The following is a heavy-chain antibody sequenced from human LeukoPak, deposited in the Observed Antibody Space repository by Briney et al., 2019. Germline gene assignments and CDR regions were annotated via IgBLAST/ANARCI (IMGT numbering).Heavy chain of an antibody. J-gene: IGHJ6*03. Sequence: GGSLRLSCAASGFTFSSYWMHWVRQAPGKGLVWVSRINSDGSSTSYADSVKGRFTISRDNAKNSLYLQMNSLRAEDTAVYYCARDTYYDFWSGYWYYYYYMDVWGKGTTVTVSS. CDR3: ARDTYYDFWSGYWYYYYYMDV. CDR1: GFTFSSYW. D-gene: IGHD3-3*01. V-gene: IGHV3-74*01. CDR2: INSDGSST.